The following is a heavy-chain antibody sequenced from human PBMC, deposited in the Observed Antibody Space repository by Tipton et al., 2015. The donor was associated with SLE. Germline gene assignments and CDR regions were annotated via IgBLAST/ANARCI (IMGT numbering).Heavy chain of an antibody. V-gene: IGHV4-4*07. Sequence: TLSLTCTVSGGSFSSYYWSWIRQPPGKGLEWIGSISTVGNTYYNPSLKTRVTISLHTSRNQFSLRLSSVTAADTAVYYCARLSRGAERADYWGQGTLVTVSS. J-gene: IGHJ4*02. D-gene: IGHD1-26*01. CDR2: ISTVGNT. CDR3: ARLSRGAERADY. CDR1: GGSFSSYY.